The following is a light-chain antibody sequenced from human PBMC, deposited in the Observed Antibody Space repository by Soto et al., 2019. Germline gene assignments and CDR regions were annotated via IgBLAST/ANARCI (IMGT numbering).Light chain of an antibody. CDR3: QQYEKWPPLT. V-gene: IGKV3-15*01. CDR2: GAS. J-gene: IGKJ4*01. Sequence: EIVMTQSPATLSVSPGERATLSCRASQSIYSNLAWYQQKLGQAPRLLIYGASTRATGIPARFSGSGSGTEFTLTICSLQSEDFAVYYCQQYEKWPPLTFGGGTKVEI. CDR1: QSIYSN.